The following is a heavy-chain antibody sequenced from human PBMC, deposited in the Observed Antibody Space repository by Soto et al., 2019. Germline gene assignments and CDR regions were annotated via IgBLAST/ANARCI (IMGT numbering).Heavy chain of an antibody. CDR3: ARRYQVGTVWFDP. CDR1: GGSISSYY. Sequence: QVQLQESGPGLVKPSETLSLTCTVSGGSISSYYWSWIRQPPGKGLEWIGYIYYSGSTNYNPSLKSRVTISVDTSKNQFSLKLSSVTAADTAVYCCARRYQVGTVWFDPWGQGTLVTVSS. CDR2: IYYSGST. D-gene: IGHD2-2*01. V-gene: IGHV4-59*08. J-gene: IGHJ5*02.